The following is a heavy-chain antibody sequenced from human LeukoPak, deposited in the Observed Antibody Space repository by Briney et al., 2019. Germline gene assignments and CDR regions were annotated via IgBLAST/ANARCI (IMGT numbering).Heavy chain of an antibody. CDR2: ISWNSGRI. CDR3: AKDGDYFFDY. Sequence: GGSLRLSCATSGFTFDDYAMHWVGQGPGKGLEWVSGISWNSGRIGYADSVKGRFTISRDNAKNSLYLQMTSLRVEDTALYYCAKDGDYFFDYWGQGTLVTVSS. J-gene: IGHJ4*02. CDR1: GFTFDDYA. V-gene: IGHV3-9*01.